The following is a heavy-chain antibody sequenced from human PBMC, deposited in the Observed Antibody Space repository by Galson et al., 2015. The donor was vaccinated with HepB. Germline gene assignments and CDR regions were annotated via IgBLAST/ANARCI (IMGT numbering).Heavy chain of an antibody. D-gene: IGHD6-13*01. Sequence: SETLSLTCTVSGVSISSSYWSWIRQPPGKGLEWIGYFYYSGSNNYNPSLKSRVTISADTSKNQFSLKLSSVTAADTAVYYCAKDTSNWVGLGYWGQGTLVTVSS. CDR3: AKDTSNWVGLGY. J-gene: IGHJ4*02. V-gene: IGHV4-59*01. CDR2: FYYSGSN. CDR1: GVSISSSY.